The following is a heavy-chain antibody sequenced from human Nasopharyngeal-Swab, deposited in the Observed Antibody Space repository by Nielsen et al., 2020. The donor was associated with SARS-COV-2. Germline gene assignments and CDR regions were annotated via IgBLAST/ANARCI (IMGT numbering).Heavy chain of an antibody. J-gene: IGHJ3*02. CDR1: GFTFSSYG. D-gene: IGHD4-17*01. CDR3: AKESTVTTYYDAFDI. CDR2: ISYDGSNK. V-gene: IGHV3-30*18. Sequence: SCAASGFTFSSYGMHWVRQAPGKGLEWVAVISYDGSNKYYADSVKGRFTISRDNSKNTLYLQMNSLRAEDTAVYYCAKESTVTTYYDAFDIWGQGTMVTVSS.